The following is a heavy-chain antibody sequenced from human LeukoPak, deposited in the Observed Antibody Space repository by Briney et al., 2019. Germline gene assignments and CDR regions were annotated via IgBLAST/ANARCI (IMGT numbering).Heavy chain of an antibody. CDR1: GFTFTSSA. CDR2: IVVGSGNT. D-gene: IGHD4/OR15-4a*01. CDR3: AADHLTSHYYYMDV. Sequence: GTSVKVSCKASGFTFTSSAMQWVRRARGQRFEWLGWIVVGSGNTNYAQKFQERVTITRDMSTSTAYMELSSLRSEDTAVYYCAADHLTSHYYYMDVWGKGTTVTVSS. J-gene: IGHJ6*03. V-gene: IGHV1-58*02.